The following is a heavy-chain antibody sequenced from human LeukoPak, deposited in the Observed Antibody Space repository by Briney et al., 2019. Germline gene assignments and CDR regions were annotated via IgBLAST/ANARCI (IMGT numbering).Heavy chain of an antibody. D-gene: IGHD2-21*01. CDR1: GGSISRYY. Sequence: PSETLSLTCTVSGGSISRYYWSWIAQPPGKGLEWIGYIYYSGNTNYNPSLKSRVTISVDTSKNQFSLKLSSVTAADTAVYYCARGQELWWFDYWGQGTLVTVSS. CDR2: IYYSGNT. V-gene: IGHV4-59*01. J-gene: IGHJ5*01. CDR3: ARGQELWWFDY.